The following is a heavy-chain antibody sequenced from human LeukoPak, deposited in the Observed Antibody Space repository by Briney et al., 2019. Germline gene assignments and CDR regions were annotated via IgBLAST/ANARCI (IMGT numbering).Heavy chain of an antibody. CDR1: GFTFSNYA. Sequence: PGGSLRLSCAASGFTFSNYAMSWVRQAPGKGLEWVSVISGSGRSTDYADSVKGRFIISRDNFKSLLFLQMSSLSAEDTAVYFCAKSSDSGWSHIDFWGQGTLVTVSS. J-gene: IGHJ4*02. CDR2: ISGSGRST. CDR3: AKSSDSGWSHIDF. V-gene: IGHV3-23*01. D-gene: IGHD6-19*01.